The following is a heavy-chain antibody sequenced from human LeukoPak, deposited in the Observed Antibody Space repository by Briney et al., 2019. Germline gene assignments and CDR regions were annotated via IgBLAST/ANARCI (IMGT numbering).Heavy chain of an antibody. CDR3: AKGGSSWSYYFDY. J-gene: IGHJ4*02. V-gene: IGHV3-23*01. CDR2: IRASAGTT. Sequence: GGSLRLSCAASRFTFSNYAMTWVRQTPGKGLEWVSAIRASAGTTYYADSVKGRFTISRDNSKHTLYLQMNSLRSDDTALYYCAKGGSSWSYYFDYWGQGTLVTVSS. D-gene: IGHD6-13*01. CDR1: RFTFSNYA.